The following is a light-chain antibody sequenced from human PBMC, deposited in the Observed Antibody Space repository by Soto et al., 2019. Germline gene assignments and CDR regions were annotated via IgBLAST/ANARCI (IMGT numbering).Light chain of an antibody. Sequence: QSALTQPASVSGSPGQSITISCTGTSSDVGGYNYVSWYQHHPGKAPKLIIYEVSNRPSGVSNRFSGSKSGNTASLTISGLQAEDEADYYCSSYASRSTYVFGTGTKLTVI. CDR1: SSDVGGYNY. J-gene: IGLJ1*01. CDR2: EVS. CDR3: SSYASRSTYV. V-gene: IGLV2-14*01.